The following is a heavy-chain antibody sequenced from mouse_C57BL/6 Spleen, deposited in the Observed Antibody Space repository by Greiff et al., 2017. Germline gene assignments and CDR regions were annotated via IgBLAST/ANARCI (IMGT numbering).Heavy chain of an antibody. J-gene: IGHJ3*01. Sequence: QVQLKESGPELVKPGASVKISCKASGYAFSSSWMNWVKQRPGKGLEWIGRIYPGDGDTNYNGKFKGKATLTADKSSSTAYMQLSSLTSEDSAVFFCARSISEAYWGQGTLVTVSA. CDR2: IYPGDGDT. CDR3: ARSISEAY. CDR1: GYAFSSSW. D-gene: IGHD2-3*01. V-gene: IGHV1-82*01.